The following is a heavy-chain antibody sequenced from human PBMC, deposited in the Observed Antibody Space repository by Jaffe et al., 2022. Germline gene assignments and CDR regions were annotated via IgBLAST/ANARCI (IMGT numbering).Heavy chain of an antibody. CDR1: GYSFTSYW. V-gene: IGHV5-51*03. CDR2: IYPGDSDT. D-gene: IGHD2-2*01. J-gene: IGHJ6*03. Sequence: EVQLVQSGAEVKKPGESLKISCKGSGYSFTSYWIGWVRQMPGKGLEWMGIIYPGDSDTRYSPSFQGQVTISADKSISTAYLQWSSLKASDTAMYYCVSGGALQGYCSSTSCRSLYYYYYMDVWGKGTTVTVSS. CDR3: VSGGALQGYCSSTSCRSLYYYYYMDV.